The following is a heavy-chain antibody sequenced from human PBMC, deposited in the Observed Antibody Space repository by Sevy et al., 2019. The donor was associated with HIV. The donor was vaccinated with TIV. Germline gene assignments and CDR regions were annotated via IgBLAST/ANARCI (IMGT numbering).Heavy chain of an antibody. J-gene: IGHJ6*02. CDR1: GFTFSGFG. CDR3: AKDQGAHYYYGMDV. Sequence: GGSLRLSCAAFGFTFSGFGMHWVRQAPGKGLEWVALISYDGSNKYYADSVKGRFTISRDKSNNTLYLQMNSLRGEDTAVYYCAKDQGAHYYYGMDVWGQGTTVTVSS. V-gene: IGHV3-30*18. CDR2: ISYDGSNK.